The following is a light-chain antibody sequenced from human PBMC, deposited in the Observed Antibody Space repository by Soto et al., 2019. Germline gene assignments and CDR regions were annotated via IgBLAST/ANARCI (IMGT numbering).Light chain of an antibody. CDR3: QQYNNWPPWT. CDR1: QSVSSN. J-gene: IGKJ1*01. V-gene: IGKV3-15*01. CDR2: GAS. Sequence: EIVMTQSPATLSVSPGERATLSCRASQSVSSNLAWYQQKPGQAPRLLIYGASTRATGIPARFSGSGSGTEFTLTISSLQYADFAVYYCQQYNNWPPWTFGQGTKVDIK.